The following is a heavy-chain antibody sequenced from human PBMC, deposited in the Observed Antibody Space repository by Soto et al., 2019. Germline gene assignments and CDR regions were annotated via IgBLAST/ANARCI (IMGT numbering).Heavy chain of an antibody. CDR1: GGSISSGGYY. J-gene: IGHJ6*02. Sequence: QVQLQESGPGLVKPSQTLSLTCTVSGGSISSGGYYWSWIRQHPGKGLEWIGYIYYSGSTYYNPSRKLRVTISVYTSKNQFSLQLSSVTAADTAVYYCARETLYYYYYGMDVWGQGTTVTVSS. V-gene: IGHV4-31*03. CDR2: IYYSGST. CDR3: ARETLYYYYYGMDV.